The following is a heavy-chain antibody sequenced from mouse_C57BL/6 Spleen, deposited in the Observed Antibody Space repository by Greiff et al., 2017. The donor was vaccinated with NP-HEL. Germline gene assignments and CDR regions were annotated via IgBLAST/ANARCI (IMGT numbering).Heavy chain of an antibody. CDR1: GFTFSSYA. CDR3: ARDRGIYYDYDGFAY. Sequence: VQLVESGGGLVKPGGSLKLSCAASGFTFSSYAMSWVRQTPEKRLEWVATISDGGSYTYYPDNVKGRFTISRDNAKNNLYLQMSHLKSEDTAMYYCARDRGIYYDYDGFAYWGQGTLVTVSA. CDR2: ISDGGSYT. D-gene: IGHD2-4*01. J-gene: IGHJ3*01. V-gene: IGHV5-4*01.